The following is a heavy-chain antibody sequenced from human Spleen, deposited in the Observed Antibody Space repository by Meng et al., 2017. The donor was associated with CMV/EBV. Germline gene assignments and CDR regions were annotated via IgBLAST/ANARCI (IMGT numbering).Heavy chain of an antibody. Sequence: ASVKVSCKAPGNIFAKNGISWVRQAPGQRLEWMGWISADNHNTNLVQRFQGRVTMTIDTSTNTAYVELRSLRSDDTAVYYCARDGVIAVADYWGQGTLVTVSS. CDR3: ARDGVIAVADY. CDR1: GNIFAKNG. J-gene: IGHJ4*02. D-gene: IGHD6-19*01. CDR2: ISADNHNT. V-gene: IGHV1-18*01.